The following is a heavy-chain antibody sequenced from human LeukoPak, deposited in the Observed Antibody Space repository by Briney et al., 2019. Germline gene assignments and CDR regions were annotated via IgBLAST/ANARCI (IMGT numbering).Heavy chain of an antibody. J-gene: IGHJ4*02. CDR3: AREIAVAGLDY. D-gene: IGHD6-19*01. CDR2: IYTSGST. V-gene: IGHV4-61*02. Sequence: SETLSLTCTVSGGSISSGSYYWSWIRQPAGKGLEWIGRIYTSGSTNYNPSLKSRVTISVDTSKNQFSLKLSSVTAADTAVYYCAREIAVAGLDYWSQGTLVTVSS. CDR1: GGSISSGSYY.